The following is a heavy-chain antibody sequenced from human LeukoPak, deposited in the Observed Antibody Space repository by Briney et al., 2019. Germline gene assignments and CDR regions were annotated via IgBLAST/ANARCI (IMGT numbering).Heavy chain of an antibody. D-gene: IGHD1-20*01. Sequence: QPGRSLRLSCAASGFTFDDYAMHWVRHAPGKGLEWVSGISWNSGSIGYADSVKGRFTISRDNAKNSLYLQMNSLRAEDTAVYYCARGWYNWNYYYYYGMDVWGQGTTVTVSS. V-gene: IGHV3-9*01. CDR2: ISWNSGSI. CDR1: GFTFDDYA. CDR3: ARGWYNWNYYYYYGMDV. J-gene: IGHJ6*02.